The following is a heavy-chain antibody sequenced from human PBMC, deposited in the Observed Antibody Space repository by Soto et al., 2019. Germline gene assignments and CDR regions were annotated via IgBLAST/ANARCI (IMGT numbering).Heavy chain of an antibody. CDR1: GASFSSGDYY. CDR3: VRDNYGDYDF. Sequence: QVQLQESGPGLVKPSQTLSLTCTVSGASFSSGDYYWSWIRQPPGRGLEWIGYIYYSVRTHYNPSLESRVTISQDMSKNQFSLNLTSVTAADTAIYYCVRDNYGDYDFWGQETLVTVSS. CDR2: IYYSVRT. D-gene: IGHD4-17*01. V-gene: IGHV4-30-4*01. J-gene: IGHJ4*02.